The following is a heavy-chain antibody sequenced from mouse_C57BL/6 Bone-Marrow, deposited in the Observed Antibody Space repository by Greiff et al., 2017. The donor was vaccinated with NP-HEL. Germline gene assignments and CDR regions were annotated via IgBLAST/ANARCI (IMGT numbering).Heavy chain of an antibody. CDR3: ARQRGTTVVAPYAMDY. V-gene: IGHV5-12*01. Sequence: EVMLVESGGGLVQPGGSLKLSCAASGFTFSDYYMYWVRQTPEKRLEWVAYISNGGGSTYYPDTVKGRFTISRDNAKNTLYLQMSRLKSEDTAMYYCARQRGTTVVAPYAMDYWGQGTSVTVSS. D-gene: IGHD1-1*01. J-gene: IGHJ4*01. CDR2: ISNGGGST. CDR1: GFTFSDYY.